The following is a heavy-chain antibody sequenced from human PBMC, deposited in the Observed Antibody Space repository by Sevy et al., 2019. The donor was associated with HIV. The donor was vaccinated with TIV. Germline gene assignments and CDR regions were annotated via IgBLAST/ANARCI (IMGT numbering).Heavy chain of an antibody. D-gene: IGHD3-3*01. Sequence: GGSLRLSCAASGFTFSDYYMSWIRQAPGKGLEWVSYISSSSSYTNYADSVKGRFTISRDNAKNSLYLQMNSLRAEDTAVYYCARDLTIFGVPNPFVYWGQGTLVTVSS. CDR2: ISSSSSYT. CDR3: ARDLTIFGVPNPFVY. J-gene: IGHJ4*02. CDR1: GFTFSDYY. V-gene: IGHV3-11*06.